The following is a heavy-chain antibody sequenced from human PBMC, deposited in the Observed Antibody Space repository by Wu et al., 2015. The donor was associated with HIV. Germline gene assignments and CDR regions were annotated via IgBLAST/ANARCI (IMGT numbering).Heavy chain of an antibody. D-gene: IGHD2-15*01. Sequence: QVQLVQSGAEVKKPGASVKVSCMASGYTFFSYGISWVRQAPGQGLEWMGWISTYNGNTHYAQKLQGRVTMTTDTSTSTAYMELRSLRSDDTAVYYXARLGYCSGVPAYRSVSLDIVGPRDNGHRLF. V-gene: IGHV1-18*01. CDR1: GYTFFSYG. CDR2: ISTYNGNT. J-gene: IGHJ3*02. CDR3: ARLGYCSGVPAYRSVSLDI.